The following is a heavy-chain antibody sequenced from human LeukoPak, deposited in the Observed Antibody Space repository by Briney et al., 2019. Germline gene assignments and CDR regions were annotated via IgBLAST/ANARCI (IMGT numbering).Heavy chain of an antibody. V-gene: IGHV1-24*01. Sequence: EASVKVSCKVSGYTLTELSMHWVRQAPGKGLEWMGGFDPEDGETIYAQKFQGRVTMTEDTSTDTAYMELSSLRSEDTAVYYCASGLVAPAEGGAFDIWGQGTMVTVSS. D-gene: IGHD2-2*01. CDR1: GYTLTELS. CDR3: ASGLVAPAEGGAFDI. J-gene: IGHJ3*02. CDR2: FDPEDGET.